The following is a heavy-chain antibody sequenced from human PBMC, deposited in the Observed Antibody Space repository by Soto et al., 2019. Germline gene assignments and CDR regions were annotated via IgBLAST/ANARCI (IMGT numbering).Heavy chain of an antibody. D-gene: IGHD3-16*02. CDR3: ARGNYDYIWGSYRSDYFDY. CDR2: IYYSGST. J-gene: IGHJ4*02. CDR1: GGSISSYY. Sequence: PSETLSLTCTVSGGSISSYYWSWIRQPPGKGLEWIGYIYYSGSTNYNPSLKSRVTISVDTSKNQFSLKLSSVTAADTAVYYCARGNYDYIWGSYRSDYFDYWGQGTLVTVSS. V-gene: IGHV4-59*01.